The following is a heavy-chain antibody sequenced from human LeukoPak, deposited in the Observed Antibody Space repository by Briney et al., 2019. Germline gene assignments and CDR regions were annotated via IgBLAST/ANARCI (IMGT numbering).Heavy chain of an antibody. D-gene: IGHD6-19*01. J-gene: IGHJ5*02. Sequence: PGGSLRLSCAASGFTFSSYAMSWVRQAPGKGLEWVSAISGSGGSTYYADSVKGRFTISRDNSKNTLCLQMNSLRAEDTAVYYCAKDQGIAVAGRGLNWFDPWGQGTLVTVSS. CDR3: AKDQGIAVAGRGLNWFDP. CDR1: GFTFSSYA. CDR2: ISGSGGST. V-gene: IGHV3-23*01.